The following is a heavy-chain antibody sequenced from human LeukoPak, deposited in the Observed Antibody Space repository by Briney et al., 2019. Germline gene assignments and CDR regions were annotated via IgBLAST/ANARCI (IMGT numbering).Heavy chain of an antibody. CDR1: GFTFSSYW. V-gene: IGHV3-23*01. J-gene: IGHJ4*02. D-gene: IGHD3-3*01. CDR2: ISGGGGST. CDR3: AKDLAIFGVVTPDDY. Sequence: GGSLRLSCAASGFTFSSYWMGWVRQAPGKGLEWVSAISGGGGSTYYADSVKGRFTISRDNSKNTLYLQMNSLRAEDTAVYYCAKDLAIFGVVTPDDYWGQGTLVTVSS.